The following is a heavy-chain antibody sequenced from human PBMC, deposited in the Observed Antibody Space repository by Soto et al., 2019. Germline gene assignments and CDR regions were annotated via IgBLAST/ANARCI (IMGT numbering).Heavy chain of an antibody. CDR2: IIPIFGRT. CDR1: GGTLRTCT. D-gene: IGHD3-10*01. V-gene: IGHV1-69*01. Sequence: QVQLVQSGTEVKKPGSSVKVSCKASGGTLRTCTISWVRQAPGQGLEWMGGIIPIFGRTNYAQKFQGRVTLTADESTSTAYMELSSLRSEDTAVYYCASNYYDSGSYRTYHLGGYWGQGTLVTVSS. CDR3: ASNYYDSGSYRTYHLGGY. J-gene: IGHJ4*02.